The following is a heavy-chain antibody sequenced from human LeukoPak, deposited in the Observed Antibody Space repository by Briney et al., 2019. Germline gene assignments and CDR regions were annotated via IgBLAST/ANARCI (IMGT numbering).Heavy chain of an antibody. Sequence: GGSLRLSCAASGFTFSNYNMNWVRQAPGKGLEWVSSISDGSSYLYYAGSVKGRFTISRDNAKNSLYLQMNSLRAEDTAVYYCARTEYISSPPTYYFDYWGQGTLVTVSS. CDR1: GFTFSNYN. D-gene: IGHD6-13*01. V-gene: IGHV3-21*01. J-gene: IGHJ4*02. CDR2: ISDGSSYL. CDR3: ARTEYISSPPTYYFDY.